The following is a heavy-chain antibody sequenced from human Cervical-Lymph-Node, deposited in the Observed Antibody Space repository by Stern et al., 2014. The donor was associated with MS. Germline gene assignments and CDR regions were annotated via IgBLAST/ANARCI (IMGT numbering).Heavy chain of an antibody. D-gene: IGHD6-13*01. CDR1: GGTFSSYA. J-gene: IGHJ4*02. Sequence: VQLVESGAEVKKPGSSVKVSCKASGGTFSSYAISWVRQAPGQGLEWMGGLSPIFGTADYAQKCQGRVTITADKSTNTVYMKLSSLRSEDTAVYYCARDSGSSWYEGYFDSWGQGTLVTVSS. V-gene: IGHV1-69*06. CDR2: LSPIFGTA. CDR3: ARDSGSSWYEGYFDS.